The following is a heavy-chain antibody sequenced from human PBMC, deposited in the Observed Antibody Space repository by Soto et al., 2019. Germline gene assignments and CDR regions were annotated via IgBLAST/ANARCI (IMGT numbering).Heavy chain of an antibody. V-gene: IGHV3-74*01. J-gene: IGHJ6*02. CDR2: INSDGSST. CDR1: GFTFSSYW. D-gene: IGHD3-3*01. Sequence: GGSLRLSCAASGFTFSSYWMHWVRQAPGKGLVWVSRINSDGSSTSYADSVKGRFTISRDNAKNTLYLQMNSLRAEDTAVYYCARGGDASLLLRFLEWPLDVWGQGTTVTVSS. CDR3: ARGGDASLLLRFLEWPLDV.